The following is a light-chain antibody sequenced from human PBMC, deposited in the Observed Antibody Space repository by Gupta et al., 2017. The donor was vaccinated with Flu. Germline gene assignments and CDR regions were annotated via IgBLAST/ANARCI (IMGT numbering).Light chain of an antibody. J-gene: IGLJ3*02. Sequence: QLVLTQSLSASASPGASVQLTCTLSGGHSSYAIAWHQQQPEKGPRYLMKLNSDGSHSKGDGIPDRFSGSSSGAERYLTISSLQSEGEADYYCQTWVTGIQVFGGGTKLTVL. CDR2: LNSDGSH. CDR3: QTWVTGIQV. CDR1: GGHSSYA. V-gene: IGLV4-69*01.